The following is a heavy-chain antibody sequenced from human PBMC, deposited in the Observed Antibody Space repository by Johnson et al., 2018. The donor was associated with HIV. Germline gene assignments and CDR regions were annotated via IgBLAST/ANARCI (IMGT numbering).Heavy chain of an antibody. CDR2: INWNGGSP. D-gene: IGHD6-13*01. CDR1: TFTFDDYG. CDR3: ARVLIATPPSYSCSWYSSRAFDV. Sequence: VQLVESGGGVVRPGESLRLSCAASTFTFDDYGMTWVRQAPGKGLEWVSAINWNGGSPGYADSVRGRFTISRDNAKKSLYLQINSLRAEDTALYYCARVLIATPPSYSCSWYSSRAFDVWGQGTMVTVSS. J-gene: IGHJ3*01. V-gene: IGHV3-20*04.